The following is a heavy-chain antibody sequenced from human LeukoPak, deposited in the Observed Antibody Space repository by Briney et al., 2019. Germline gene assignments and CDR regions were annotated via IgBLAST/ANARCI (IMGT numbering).Heavy chain of an antibody. D-gene: IGHD3-10*01. CDR1: GFTFSNYG. CDR2: IDKNGREK. CDR3: ATYTQNFGAPGTDY. J-gene: IGHJ4*02. Sequence: GGSLILSCTVSGFTFSNYGMRWVRQAPGKGLEWVAGIDKNGREKRYVDSVEGRFTISRDSAKNSVYLQMTSLGAEDTAVYYCATYTQNFGAPGTDYWGQGTLVTVSS. V-gene: IGHV3-7*01.